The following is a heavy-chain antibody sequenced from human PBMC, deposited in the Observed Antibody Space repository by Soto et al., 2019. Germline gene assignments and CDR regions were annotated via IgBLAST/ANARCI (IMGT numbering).Heavy chain of an antibody. CDR3: ALLGFTPIPQLPDVSYFDY. CDR1: AFTFSSYG. D-gene: IGHD1-1*01. J-gene: IGHJ4*02. Sequence: PGGSLRLSCAASAFTFSSYGMHWVRQAPGKGLEWVAVLSYDGSHKYYADSVKGRFTISRDNSKNTLYLQMNSLRAEDTAVYYCALLGFTPIPQLPDVSYFDYWGQGTLVTVSS. V-gene: IGHV3-30*03. CDR2: LSYDGSHK.